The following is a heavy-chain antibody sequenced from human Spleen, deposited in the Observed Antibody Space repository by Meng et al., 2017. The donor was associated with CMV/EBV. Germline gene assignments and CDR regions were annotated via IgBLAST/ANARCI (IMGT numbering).Heavy chain of an antibody. CDR1: GFPFSGYY. CDR2: ISTYNGNT. CDR3: ARDYDSSGYYSLYYYYYVMDV. D-gene: IGHD3-22*01. Sequence: ASVKVSCKVSGFPFSGYYIHWVRQAPGQGLEWMGWISTYNGNTNYAQKVQGRVTMTTDTSTSTAYMELRSLRSDDTAVYYCARDYDSSGYYSLYYYYYVMDVWGQGTTVTVSS. J-gene: IGHJ6*02. V-gene: IGHV1-18*04.